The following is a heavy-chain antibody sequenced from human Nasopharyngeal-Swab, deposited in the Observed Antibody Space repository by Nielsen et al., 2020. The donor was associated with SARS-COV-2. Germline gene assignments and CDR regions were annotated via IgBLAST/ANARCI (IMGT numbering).Heavy chain of an antibody. CDR2: ISSNGGST. Sequence: WIRQPPGKGLEYVSAISSNGGSTYYADSVKGRFTISRDNAKNTLYLQMNSPRAEDTAVYYCASSSGWYSGWGQGTLVTVSS. D-gene: IGHD6-19*01. V-gene: IGHV3-64*04. J-gene: IGHJ4*02. CDR3: ASSSGWYSG.